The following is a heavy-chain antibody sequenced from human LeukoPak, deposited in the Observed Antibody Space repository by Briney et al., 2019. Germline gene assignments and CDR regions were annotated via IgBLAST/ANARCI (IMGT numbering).Heavy chain of an antibody. J-gene: IGHJ2*01. CDR3: ARDRAAIGIYWYFDL. Sequence: GGSLRLSCAASGFAFSSHAMNWVRQPPGKGLEWVAVFSNDASTKYYADSVKGRFTISRDNSKNTLYLEMNSLRVEDTAVYYCARDRAAIGIYWYFDLWGRGTPVTVSS. CDR2: FSNDASTK. V-gene: IGHV3-30*04. CDR1: GFAFSSHA. D-gene: IGHD6-13*01.